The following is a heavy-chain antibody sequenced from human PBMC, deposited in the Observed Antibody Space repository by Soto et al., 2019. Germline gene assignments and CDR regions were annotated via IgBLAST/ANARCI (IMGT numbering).Heavy chain of an antibody. J-gene: IGHJ6*02. V-gene: IGHV4-59*01. CDR1: GGSISNYY. CDR3: ARGLSTYYYGMDV. Sequence: QVQLQESGPGLMKPSETLSLTCTVSGGSISNYYWSWIRQPPGKGLEWIGYIYYSGSTNYNPSLKSRVTISVDTSKNQFSLKLSSVTAADTAVYYCARGLSTYYYGMDVWGQGTTVTVSS. CDR2: IYYSGST. D-gene: IGHD2-2*01.